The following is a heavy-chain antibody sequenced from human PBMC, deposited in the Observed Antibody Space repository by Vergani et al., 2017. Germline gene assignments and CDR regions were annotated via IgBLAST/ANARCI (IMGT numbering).Heavy chain of an antibody. CDR1: GGSFSGYY. D-gene: IGHD3-10*01. V-gene: IGHV4-34*01. Sequence: QVQLQQWGAGLLKPSETLSLTCAVYGGSFSGYYWSWIRQPPGKGLEWIGEINHSGSTNYNPSLKSRVTISVETSKNKFSLKLSVVTAADTAVYYCARGNLFRAFDYWGQGTLVTVSS. J-gene: IGHJ4*02. CDR2: INHSGST. CDR3: ARGNLFRAFDY.